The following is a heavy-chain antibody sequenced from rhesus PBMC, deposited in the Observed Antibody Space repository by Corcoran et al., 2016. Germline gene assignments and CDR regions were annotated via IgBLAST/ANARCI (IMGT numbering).Heavy chain of an antibody. D-gene: IGHD4-23*01. CDR1: GGSISGFHY. Sequence: QVKLQQWGEGLVKPSETLSLTCAVYGGSISGFHYWSWIRQPAGKGLEWIGDNNGNKPKPNYTPALKNRVNISIDTSKTQFSLKLSSETAADTAVYYCARENTVGGVYNSLDVWGRGVLVTVSS. J-gene: IGHJ5-2*02. CDR3: ARENTVGGVYNSLDV. V-gene: IGHV4-73*01. CDR2: NNGNKPKP.